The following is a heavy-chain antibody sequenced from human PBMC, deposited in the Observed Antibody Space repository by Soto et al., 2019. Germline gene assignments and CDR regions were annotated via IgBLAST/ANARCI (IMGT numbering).Heavy chain of an antibody. CDR2: ISYDGSNK. Sequence: HPGGSLRLSCAASGFTFSSYGMHWVRQAPGKGLEWVAVISYDGSNKYYADSVKGRFTISRDNSKNTLYLQMNSLRAEDTAVYYCAKDHFITMISLFDYWGQGTLVTVSS. CDR3: AKDHFITMISLFDY. CDR1: GFTFSSYG. J-gene: IGHJ4*02. V-gene: IGHV3-30*18. D-gene: IGHD3-22*01.